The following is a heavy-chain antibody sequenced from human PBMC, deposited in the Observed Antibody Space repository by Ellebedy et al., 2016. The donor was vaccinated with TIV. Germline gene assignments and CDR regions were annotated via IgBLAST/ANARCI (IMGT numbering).Heavy chain of an antibody. CDR2: IMQDGSEK. CDR1: GFTFSSYW. Sequence: GESLKISCAASGFTFSSYWMSWVRQAPGKGLKWVAGIMQDGSEKYYVDSVKGRFTISRDNAKNSLFLQMNSLRAGDTGVYYCARADNWLDPWGQGTLVTVSS. J-gene: IGHJ5*02. V-gene: IGHV3-7*04. CDR3: ARADNWLDP.